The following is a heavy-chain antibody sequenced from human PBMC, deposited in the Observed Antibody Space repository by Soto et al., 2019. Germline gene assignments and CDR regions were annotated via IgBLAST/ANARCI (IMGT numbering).Heavy chain of an antibody. CDR1: GFTFDDYA. V-gene: IGHV3-9*01. D-gene: IGHD2-21*01. CDR3: AKDLGLLGFRAFDI. Sequence: GVSLRLSCAASGFTFDDYAMHWVRQAPGKGLEWVSGISWNSGSIGYADSVKGRFTISRDNAKNSLYLQMNSLRAEDTALYYCAKDLGLLGFRAFDIWGQGTMVTVSS. J-gene: IGHJ3*02. CDR2: ISWNSGSI.